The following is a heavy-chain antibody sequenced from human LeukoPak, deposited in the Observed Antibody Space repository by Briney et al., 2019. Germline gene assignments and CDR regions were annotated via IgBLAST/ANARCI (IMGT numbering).Heavy chain of an antibody. D-gene: IGHD6-19*01. CDR1: GYTFTSYD. J-gene: IGHJ4*02. Sequence: GASVKVSCKASGYTFTSYDINWVRQATGQGLEWMGWMNPNCGNTGYAQKFQGRVTMTRNTSISTAYMELSSLRSEDTAVYCCARGGYSSGWYNLYFDYWGQGTLVTVSS. CDR3: ARGGYSSGWYNLYFDY. V-gene: IGHV1-8*01. CDR2: MNPNCGNT.